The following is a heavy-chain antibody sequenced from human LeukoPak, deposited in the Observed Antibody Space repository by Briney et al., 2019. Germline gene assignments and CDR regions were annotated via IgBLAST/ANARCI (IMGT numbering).Heavy chain of an antibody. CDR3: ARDLQFPTSGYDEAPEAY. D-gene: IGHD5-12*01. CDR2: IIPIFGTA. Sequence: SVKFSCKASGGTFSSYAISWVRQAPGKGLEWMGRIIPIFGTANYAQKFQGRVTITTDESPSTAYMELSSLRSEDTAVYYCARDLQFPTSGYDEAPEAYWGQGTLVTVSS. CDR1: GGTFSSYA. V-gene: IGHV1-69*05. J-gene: IGHJ4*02.